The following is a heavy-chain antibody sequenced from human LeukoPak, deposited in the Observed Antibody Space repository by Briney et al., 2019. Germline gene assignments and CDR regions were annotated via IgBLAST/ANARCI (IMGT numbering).Heavy chain of an antibody. Sequence: ASVKVSCKASGYTFTNYYMHWVRQAPGQGLEWMGIINPSGGSTSYAQKFQGRVTMTRDMSTSTVYMELSSLRSEDTAVYYCARDRSSSRSVSYYYYMDVWGKGTTVTVSS. CDR1: GYTFTNYY. V-gene: IGHV1-46*01. CDR3: ARDRSSSRSVSYYYYMDV. J-gene: IGHJ6*03. CDR2: INPSGGST. D-gene: IGHD6-13*01.